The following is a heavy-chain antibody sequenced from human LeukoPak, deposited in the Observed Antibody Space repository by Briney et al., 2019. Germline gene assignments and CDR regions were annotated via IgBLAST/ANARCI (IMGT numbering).Heavy chain of an antibody. CDR3: ARGLGWPYFDY. V-gene: IGHV6-1*01. J-gene: IGHJ4*02. CDR2: TYYRSKWYN. Sequence: SQTLSLTCAISGDSVSRDSIAWNWIRQSPSRGLEWLGSTYYRSKWYNDYAVSVKSRITINPDTSKNQFSLQLNSVTPEDTAVYYCARGLGWPYFDYWGQGTLVTVSS. CDR1: GDSVSRDSIA. D-gene: IGHD5-24*01.